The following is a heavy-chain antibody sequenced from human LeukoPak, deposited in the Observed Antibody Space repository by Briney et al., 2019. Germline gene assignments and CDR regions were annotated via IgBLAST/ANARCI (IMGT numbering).Heavy chain of an antibody. CDR3: AKLILFGIYDSSGYFIDY. V-gene: IGHV3-23*01. J-gene: IGHJ4*02. CDR1: GFTFSSYA. Sequence: PGGSLRLSCAASGFTFSSYAMSWVRQAPGKGLEWVSAISGSGGSTYYADSVKGRFTISRDNSKNTLYLRMNSLRAEDTAVYYCAKLILFGIYDSSGYFIDYWGQGTLVTVSS. D-gene: IGHD3-22*01. CDR2: ISGSGGST.